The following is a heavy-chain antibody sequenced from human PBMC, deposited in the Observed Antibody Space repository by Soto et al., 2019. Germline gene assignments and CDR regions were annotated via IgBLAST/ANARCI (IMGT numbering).Heavy chain of an antibody. D-gene: IGHD3-10*01. J-gene: IGHJ6*01. CDR3: ASSGASVPYYGMEF. CDR2: INPNSGGT. V-gene: IGHV1-2*02. Sequence: ASVKVSCKASGDTFTGYYMHWVRQAPGQGLEWMGWINPNSGGTNYAQKFQGRVTMTRDTSISTAYMELSRPRSDDTAVYYCASSGASVPYYGMEFWGQATMGSVS. CDR1: GDTFTGYY.